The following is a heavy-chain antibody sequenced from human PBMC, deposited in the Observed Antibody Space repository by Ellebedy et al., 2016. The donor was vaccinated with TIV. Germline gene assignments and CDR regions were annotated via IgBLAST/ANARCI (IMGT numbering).Heavy chain of an antibody. CDR2: INPDSGAA. CDR3: ARQGVGAKGAYDS. J-gene: IGHJ4*02. Sequence: ASVKVSCKASGYTFSDYYMHWVRQAPGQGLEWMGWINPDSGAADYAQMFQGRIRMTRDTSSNTAYMELNRLRYDDTAVYYCARQGVGAKGAYDSWGQGTLVTVSS. D-gene: IGHD1-26*01. CDR1: GYTFSDYY. V-gene: IGHV1-2*02.